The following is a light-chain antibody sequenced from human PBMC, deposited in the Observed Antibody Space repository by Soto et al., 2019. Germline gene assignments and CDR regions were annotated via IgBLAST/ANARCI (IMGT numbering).Light chain of an antibody. J-gene: IGKJ5*01. V-gene: IGKV1-12*01. Sequence: DIQMTQSPSSVSASVGDRVTITCRASQGISTWLAWYQQKPGEAPKLLIHDASSLQSGVPSRFRGGGSGTDFSLTISNLQPEDSVTYYCQLTNSFPITFGQGTRLEIK. CDR1: QGISTW. CDR3: QLTNSFPIT. CDR2: DAS.